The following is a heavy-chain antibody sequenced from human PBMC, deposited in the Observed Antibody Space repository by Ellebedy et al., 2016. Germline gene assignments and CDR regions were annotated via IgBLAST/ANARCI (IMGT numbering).Heavy chain of an antibody. CDR3: AKAGYYDSVGYSRSFDY. V-gene: IGHV3-23*05. Sequence: GESLKISXAASGFNFNDYAMAWVRQAPGKGLDWVSTINNNGYNTYYADSVKGRFTISRDNSENTLYLQMNSLTADDTAVYYCAKAGYYDSVGYSRSFDYWGQGTLVTVSS. CDR1: GFNFNDYA. J-gene: IGHJ4*02. D-gene: IGHD3-16*01. CDR2: INNNGYNT.